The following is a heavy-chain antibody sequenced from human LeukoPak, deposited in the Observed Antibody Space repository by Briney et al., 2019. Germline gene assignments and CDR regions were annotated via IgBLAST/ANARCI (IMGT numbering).Heavy chain of an antibody. V-gene: IGHV4-39*01. CDR1: GGSISSSSYY. CDR2: IYYSGST. J-gene: IGHJ4*02. CDR3: ARGDCSGGSCYLFDY. Sequence: TSETLSLTCTVSGGSISSSSYYWGWIRRPPGKGLEWIGSIYYSGSTYYNPSLKSRVTISVDTSKNQFSLKLSSVTAADTAVYYCARGDCSGGSCYLFDYWGQGALVTVSS. D-gene: IGHD2-15*01.